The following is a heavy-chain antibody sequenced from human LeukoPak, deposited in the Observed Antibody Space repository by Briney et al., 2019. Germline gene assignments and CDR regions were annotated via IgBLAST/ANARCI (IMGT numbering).Heavy chain of an antibody. J-gene: IGHJ2*01. CDR1: GGSISSYY. CDR2: IYYSGST. Sequence: SETLSLTCTVSGGSISSYYWSWIRQPPGKGLEWTGYIYYSGSTNYNPSLKSRVTISVDTSKNQFSLKLSSVTAADTAVYYCARAGLLWYFDLWGRGTLVTVSS. V-gene: IGHV4-59*01. CDR3: ARAGLLWYFDL.